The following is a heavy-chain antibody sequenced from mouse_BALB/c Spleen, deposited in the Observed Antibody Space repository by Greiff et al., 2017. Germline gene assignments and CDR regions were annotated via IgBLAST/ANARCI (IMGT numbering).Heavy chain of an antibody. CDR2: IYPYNGGT. V-gene: IGHV1S29*02. D-gene: IGHD2-1*01. J-gene: IGHJ1*01. Sequence: VQLQQSGPELVKPGASVKISCKASGYTFTDYNMHWVKQSHGKSLEWIGYIYPYNGGTGYNQKFKSKATLTVDNSSSTAYMELRSLTSEDSAVYYCARGGDYGNTWYFDVWGAGTTVTVSS. CDR3: ARGGDYGNTWYFDV. CDR1: GYTFTDYN.